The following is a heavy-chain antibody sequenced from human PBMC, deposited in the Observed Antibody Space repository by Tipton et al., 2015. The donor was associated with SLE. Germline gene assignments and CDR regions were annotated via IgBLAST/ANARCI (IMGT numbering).Heavy chain of an antibody. D-gene: IGHD2-15*01. J-gene: IGHJ3*02. CDR3: AARILPERWAFDI. CDR2: IGTAGDT. CDR1: GFTFSSYD. Sequence: SLRLSCAASGFTFSSYDMHWVRQATGKGLEWVSAIGTAGDTYYPGSVKGRFTISRDNSKNTLYLQMNSLRAEDTAVYYCAARILPERWAFDIWGQGTMVTVSS. V-gene: IGHV3-13*01.